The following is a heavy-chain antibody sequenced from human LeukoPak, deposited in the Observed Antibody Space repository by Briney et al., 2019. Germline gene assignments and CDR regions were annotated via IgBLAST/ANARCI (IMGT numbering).Heavy chain of an antibody. CDR2: IPYDGSNK. J-gene: IGHJ4*02. V-gene: IGHV3-30*18. D-gene: IGHD2-2*02. Sequence: GRSLRLSCAASGFTFSSYGMHWVRQAPGKGLEWVAVIPYDGSNKYYADSVKGRFTISRDNSKNTLYLQMNSLRAEDTAVYYCAKGYCSSTSCYTDDYWGQGTLVTVSS. CDR3: AKGYCSSTSCYTDDY. CDR1: GFTFSSYG.